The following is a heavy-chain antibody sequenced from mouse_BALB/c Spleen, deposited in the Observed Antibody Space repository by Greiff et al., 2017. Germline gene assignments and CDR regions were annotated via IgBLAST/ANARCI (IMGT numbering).Heavy chain of an antibody. V-gene: IGHV1-80*01. CDR2: IYPGDGDT. D-gene: IGHD2-3*01. Sequence: QVQLQQSGAELVRPGSSVKISCKASGYAFSSYWMNWVKQRPGQGLEWIGQIYPGDGDTNYNGKFKGKATLTADKSSSTAYMQLSSLTSEDSAVYFCERSGDGWGYAMDYWGQGTSVTVSA. CDR3: ERSGDGWGYAMDY. J-gene: IGHJ4*01. CDR1: GYAFSSYW.